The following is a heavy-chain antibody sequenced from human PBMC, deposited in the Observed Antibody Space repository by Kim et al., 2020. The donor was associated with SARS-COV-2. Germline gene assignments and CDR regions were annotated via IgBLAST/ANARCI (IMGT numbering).Heavy chain of an antibody. CDR3: AGLPDVSRNFDWCIPV. CDR2: IYYSGNT. Sequence: SETLSLTCTVSGGSVSSGTYYWSWIRQPPGKGLEWIGYIYYSGNTNYNPSLKSRVTISVDTYKNQFSLKLSSVTAADTAVCYCAGLPDVSRNFDWCIPVWGEGTT. V-gene: IGHV4-61*01. J-gene: IGHJ6*02. D-gene: IGHD3-9*01. CDR1: GGSVSSGTYY.